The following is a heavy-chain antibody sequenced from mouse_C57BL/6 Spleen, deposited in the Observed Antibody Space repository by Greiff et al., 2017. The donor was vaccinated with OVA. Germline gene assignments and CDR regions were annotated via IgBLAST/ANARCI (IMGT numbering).Heavy chain of an antibody. CDR2: IWWAEDK. J-gene: IGHJ1*03. CDR1: GFSLSTFGMG. CDR3: ARIRITTVSATDWYFDV. V-gene: IGHV8-8*01. D-gene: IGHD1-1*01. Sequence: QVTLKESGPGILQPSQTLSLTCSFSGFSLSTFGMGVGWIRQPSGKGLEWLAHIWWAEDKYYNPALKSRLTISKDTSKNQVFLKIANVDTADTATYYCARIRITTVSATDWYFDVWGTGTTVTVSS.